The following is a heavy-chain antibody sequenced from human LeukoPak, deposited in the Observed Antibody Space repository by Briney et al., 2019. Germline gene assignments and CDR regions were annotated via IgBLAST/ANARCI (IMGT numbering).Heavy chain of an antibody. J-gene: IGHJ4*02. CDR3: ARGESAWDNPFDY. V-gene: IGHV1-2*02. CDR2: INPTSGGT. Sequence: ASVRVSCKASGYTFTGYYIHWVRQAPGQGLEWMGWINPTSGGTKYAQKFQGRVTMTRDTSISTAYMELSRLRADDTAVFYCARGESAWDNPFDYWGQGTLVTVSS. D-gene: IGHD1/OR15-1a*01. CDR1: GYTFTGYY.